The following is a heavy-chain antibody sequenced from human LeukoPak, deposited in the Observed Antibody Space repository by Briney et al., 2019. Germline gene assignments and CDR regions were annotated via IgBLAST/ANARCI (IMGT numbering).Heavy chain of an antibody. V-gene: IGHV3-23*01. Sequence: GGSLRLSCAASGFTFSSYGMSWVRQAPGKGLEWVSAISGSGGSTYYADSVKGRFTISRDNSKNTLYLQMNSLRAEDTAVYYCAKDGRDYSGYPRAYYFDYWGQGTLVTVSS. J-gene: IGHJ4*02. CDR2: ISGSGGST. CDR3: AKDGRDYSGYPRAYYFDY. D-gene: IGHD5-12*01. CDR1: GFTFSSYG.